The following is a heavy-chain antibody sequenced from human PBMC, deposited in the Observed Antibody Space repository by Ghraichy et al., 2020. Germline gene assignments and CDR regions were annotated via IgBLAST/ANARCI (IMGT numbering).Heavy chain of an antibody. J-gene: IGHJ3*02. D-gene: IGHD2-15*01. CDR1: GFTFSSYS. Sequence: GSLRLSCAASGFTFSSYSMNWVRQTPGKGLEWVSAINTNSYYIYYADSVKGRFTISRDNAKNSLYLQMSSLRAEDTAVYYCAREVCSGGSCSYAFEIWGQGTMVTVSS. CDR2: INTNSYYI. V-gene: IGHV3-21*01. CDR3: AREVCSGGSCSYAFEI.